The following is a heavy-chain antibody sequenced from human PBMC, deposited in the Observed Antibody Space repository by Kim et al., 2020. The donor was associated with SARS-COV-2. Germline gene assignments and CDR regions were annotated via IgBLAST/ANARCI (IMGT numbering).Heavy chain of an antibody. CDR2: ISGSGGST. CDR1: GFTFSSYA. J-gene: IGHJ4*02. V-gene: IGHV3-23*01. CDR3: ASREGRRNSYYFDY. D-gene: IGHD1-1*01. Sequence: GGSLRLSCAASGFTFSSYAMSWVRQAPGKGLEWVSAISGSGGSTYYADSVKGRFTISRDNSKNTLYLQMNSLRAEDTAVYYCASREGRRNSYYFDYWGQGTLVTVSS.